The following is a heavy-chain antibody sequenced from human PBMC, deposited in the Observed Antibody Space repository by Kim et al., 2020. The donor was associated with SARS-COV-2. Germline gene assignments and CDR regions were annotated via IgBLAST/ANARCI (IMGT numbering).Heavy chain of an antibody. Sequence: SGPTLVNPTQTLTLTCTFSGFPLFTRGMCVTLIRQPPGKALEWLARIDWDDDKYYNTSLKTRLTISKHTSRNQVVLIMTNMDPVDTATYYCARIRGTGTTRSQSYHYYMDVGGKGTTATVTS. D-gene: IGHD1-7*01. CDR2: IDWDDDK. CDR1: GFPLFTRGMC. CDR3: ARIRGTGTTRSQSYHYYMDV. V-gene: IGHV2-70*11. J-gene: IGHJ6*03.